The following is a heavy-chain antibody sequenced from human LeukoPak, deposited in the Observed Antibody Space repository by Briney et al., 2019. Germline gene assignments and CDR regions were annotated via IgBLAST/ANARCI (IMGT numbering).Heavy chain of an antibody. CDR3: TGFAARGDDFDI. D-gene: IGHD6-6*01. CDR2: ITSSGGST. J-gene: IGHJ3*02. CDR1: GFTFSSFG. Sequence: GGSLRLSCSASGFTFSSFGMHWVRQAPGKGLEYVSAITSSGGSTYYGDSVEGRFTISRDNSKNTLYLKMSSLRVDDTDVYYCTGFAARGDDFDIWGKGTMVSVS. V-gene: IGHV3-64D*06.